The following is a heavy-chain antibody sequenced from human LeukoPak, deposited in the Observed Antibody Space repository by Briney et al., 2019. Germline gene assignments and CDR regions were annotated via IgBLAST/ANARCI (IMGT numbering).Heavy chain of an antibody. CDR2: IYITGST. D-gene: IGHD6-19*01. Sequence: SETLSLTCTVSGGSLSSDYWSWIRQSAGKGLEWIGRIYITGSTKYNPSLTSRVTMSIDTSKKQFYLKLTSVTAADTAIYYCAREPTVAGSIDDWGQGMLVRVSS. CDR1: GGSLSSDY. J-gene: IGHJ4*02. V-gene: IGHV4-4*07. CDR3: AREPTVAGSIDD.